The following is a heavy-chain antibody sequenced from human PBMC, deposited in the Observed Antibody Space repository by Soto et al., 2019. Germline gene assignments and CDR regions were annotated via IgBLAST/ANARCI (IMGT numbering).Heavy chain of an antibody. CDR2: INSDGSST. CDR3: ARRDENNPAFINMDV. V-gene: IGHV3-74*01. D-gene: IGHD1-20*01. J-gene: IGHJ6*03. Sequence: EVHLVESGGGLVQPGGSLRLSCAASGFTFSSYWMHWVRQAPGKGLVWVSGINSDGSSTSYADSVKGRFTISRDNAKNTLCVQTKSLRAEDTAVYYCARRDENNPAFINMDVWGKGTTVTVSS. CDR1: GFTFSSYW.